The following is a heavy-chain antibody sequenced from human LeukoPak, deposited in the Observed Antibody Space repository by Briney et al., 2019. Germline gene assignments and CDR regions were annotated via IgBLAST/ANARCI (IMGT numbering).Heavy chain of an antibody. J-gene: IGHJ4*02. CDR2: ISSSSSYI. V-gene: IGHV3-21*01. D-gene: IGHD4-23*01. CDR3: ARDYGGSSPFDY. Sequence: GGSLRLSCEASGFTFSSYNVNWVRQAPGKGLEWVSSISSSSSYIDYADSVKGRFTISRDNAKSSLYLQMNSLRAEDTAVYYCARDYGGSSPFDYWGQGTLVTVSS. CDR1: GFTFSSYN.